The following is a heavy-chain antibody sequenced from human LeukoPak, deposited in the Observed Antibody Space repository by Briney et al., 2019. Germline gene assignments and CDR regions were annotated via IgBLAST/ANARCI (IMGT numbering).Heavy chain of an antibody. Sequence: ASVKVSCKASGYTFTSYGISWVRQAPGQGLEWMGWISAYNGNTNYAQKLQGRVTMTTDTSTSTAYMELRSLRSDDTAVYYCAMGYYDSSGYYPSDYWGQGTLVTVSS. CDR2: ISAYNGNT. J-gene: IGHJ4*02. CDR3: AMGYYDSSGYYPSDY. V-gene: IGHV1-18*01. D-gene: IGHD3-22*01. CDR1: GYTFTSYG.